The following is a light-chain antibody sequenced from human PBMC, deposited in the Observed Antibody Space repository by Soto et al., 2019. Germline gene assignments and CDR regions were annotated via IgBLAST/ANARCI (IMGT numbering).Light chain of an antibody. CDR3: QSYDSSLSGSKVV. J-gene: IGLJ2*01. V-gene: IGLV1-40*01. CDR1: SSNIGAGYD. Sequence: QSVLTQRPSVSGAPGQRVTISCTGSSSNIGAGYDVHWYQQLPGTAPKLVIYGNRNRPSGVPDRFSGSKSGTSASLAITGLQAEDEADYYCQSYDSSLSGSKVVFGGGTKLTVL. CDR2: GNR.